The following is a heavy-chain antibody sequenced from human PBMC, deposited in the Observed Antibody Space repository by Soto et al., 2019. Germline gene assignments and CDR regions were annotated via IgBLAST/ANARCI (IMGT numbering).Heavy chain of an antibody. CDR1: GFTVSSNY. D-gene: IGHD2-15*01. V-gene: IGHV3-53*01. Sequence: PGGSLRLSCAASGFTVSSNYMSWVRQAPGKGLEWLSVIYTDDSTYYADSVKGRFTISRDNSKNTLYLQLNSLRAEDTAVYYCARDYLVIPHRVIDYWGQGTLVTVS. CDR3: ARDYLVIPHRVIDY. J-gene: IGHJ4*02. CDR2: IYTDDST.